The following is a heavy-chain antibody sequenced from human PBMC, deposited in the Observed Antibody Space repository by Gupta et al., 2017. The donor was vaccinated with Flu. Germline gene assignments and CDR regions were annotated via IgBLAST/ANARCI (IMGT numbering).Heavy chain of an antibody. CDR2: LSPDGAHT. D-gene: IGHD5-24*01. V-gene: IGHV3-23*01. Sequence: VVLLESGGGLVQPGGSLRLSCAASGFTFRGYAMGWVRQAPGKGLEWVAGLSPDGAHTFYAHLAEGRFTISRDNSDNRLYLQMSLLGAGDTAVYFCAKSLSNGYNEIESWGQGTLVAVSS. CDR3: AKSLSNGYNEIES. CDR1: GFTFRGYA. J-gene: IGHJ4*02.